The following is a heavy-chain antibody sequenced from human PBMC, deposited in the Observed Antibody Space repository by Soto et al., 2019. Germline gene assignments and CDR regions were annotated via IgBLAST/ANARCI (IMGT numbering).Heavy chain of an antibody. CDR1: GYSFTSYW. V-gene: IGHV5-51*01. Sequence: PGESLKISCKGSGYSFTSYWIGWVRQMPGKGLEWMGIIYPGDSDTRYSPSFQGQVTISADKSISTAYLQWSSLKASDTAMYYCARHRITIFGVVRSHDASDIWGQGTMVTVSS. CDR3: ARHRITIFGVVRSHDASDI. CDR2: IYPGDSDT. J-gene: IGHJ3*02. D-gene: IGHD3-3*01.